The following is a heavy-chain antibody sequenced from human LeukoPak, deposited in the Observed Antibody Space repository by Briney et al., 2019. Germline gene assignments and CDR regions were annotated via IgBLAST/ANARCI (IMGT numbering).Heavy chain of an antibody. CDR3: AKDGVYYDSIGVGGFLDY. CDR2: ISYDGSNK. Sequence: GGSLRLSCAASGFTFSSYGMHWVRQAPGKGLEWVAVISYDGSNKYYADSVKGRFTISRDNSKNTLYLQMNSLRAEDTAVYYCAKDGVYYDSIGVGGFLDYWGPGNPGHRLL. J-gene: IGHJ4*02. CDR1: GFTFSSYG. V-gene: IGHV3-30*18. D-gene: IGHD3-22*01.